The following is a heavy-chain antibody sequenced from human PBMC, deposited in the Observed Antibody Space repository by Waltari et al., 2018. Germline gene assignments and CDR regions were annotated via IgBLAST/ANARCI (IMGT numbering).Heavy chain of an antibody. V-gene: IGHV3-7*01. J-gene: IGHJ4*02. D-gene: IGHD3-10*01. Sequence: EVQVVESGGGLVQPGGSLRLSCVVSGFGCSACWVSWVRQVAGKGLEWVANIKEDGSEKYYVDSVEGRFTISRDNAKKSLYLQMNSLRPEDTALYYCATNVGYGSGNAEVKWGQGTLVTVSS. CDR3: ATNVGYGSGNAEVK. CDR2: IKEDGSEK. CDR1: GFGCSACW.